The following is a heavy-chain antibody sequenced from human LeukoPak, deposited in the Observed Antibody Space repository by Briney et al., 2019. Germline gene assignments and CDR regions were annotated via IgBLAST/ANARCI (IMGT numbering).Heavy chain of an antibody. V-gene: IGHV3-7*03. CDR1: GLTVSNHW. Sequence: PGGSLRLSCVASGLTVSNHWMSWVRQAPGKGLEWVANIREERGQEYYVDPVKGRFTISKNSAKNSLYLQMNTLRVEDTAMYYCASLDTAKQPLANHWGQGTQVTVSS. J-gene: IGHJ5*02. CDR3: ASLDTAKQPLANH. D-gene: IGHD5-18*01. CDR2: IREERGQE.